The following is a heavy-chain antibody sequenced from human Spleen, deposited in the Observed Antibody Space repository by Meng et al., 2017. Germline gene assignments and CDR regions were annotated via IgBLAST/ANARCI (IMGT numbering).Heavy chain of an antibody. V-gene: IGHV1-2*06. CDR1: GYNFPDYV. CDR2: IDPKSGDT. Sequence: QARLVQSGAGVKKAGGSVKVSCKPSGYNFPDYVLHWVRRAPGQGLEWMGRIDPKSGDTHYAQRFQGRVTMTGDTSISTAYMELSGLRSDDTAMYYCARDEDISAAGKLFGDYWGQGTLVTVSS. J-gene: IGHJ4*02. D-gene: IGHD6-25*01. CDR3: ARDEDISAAGKLFGDY.